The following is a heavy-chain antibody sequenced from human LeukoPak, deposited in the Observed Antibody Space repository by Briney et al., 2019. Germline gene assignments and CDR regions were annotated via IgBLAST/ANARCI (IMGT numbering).Heavy chain of an antibody. Sequence: ASVKVSCKASGYTFTGQYLHWVRQAPGQGLEWMGWINPNSGGTNYAQKFQGRVTMTRDTSISTAYMELSRLRSDDTAVYYCATKATFYDSSGYLLGYWGQGTLVTVSS. V-gene: IGHV1-2*02. J-gene: IGHJ4*02. CDR3: ATKATFYDSSGYLLGY. CDR2: INPNSGGT. CDR1: GYTFTGQY. D-gene: IGHD3-22*01.